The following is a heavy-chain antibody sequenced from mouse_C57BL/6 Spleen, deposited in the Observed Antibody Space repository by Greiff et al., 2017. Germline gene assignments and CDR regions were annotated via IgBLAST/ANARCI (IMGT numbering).Heavy chain of an antibody. CDR2: IYPGSGNT. D-gene: IGHD1-1*01. CDR3: ARGDYYGSSYGYFDV. V-gene: IGHV1-66*01. J-gene: IGHJ1*03. Sequence: VQLQQSGPELVKPGASVKISCKASGYSFTSYYIHWVKQRPGQGLEWIGWIYPGSGNTKYNEKFKGKATLTADTSSSTAYMQLSSLTSEDSAVYYCARGDYYGSSYGYFDVWGTGTTVTVSS. CDR1: GYSFTSYY.